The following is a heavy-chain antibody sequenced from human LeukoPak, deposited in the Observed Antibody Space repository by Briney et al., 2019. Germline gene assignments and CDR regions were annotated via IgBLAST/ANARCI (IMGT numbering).Heavy chain of an antibody. CDR1: GGTFSCYA. CDR3: ARGGFQGAFDI. Sequence: ASVKVSCKASGGTFSCYAISWVRQTPGQGLEWMGGIIPIFGTANYAQKFQGRVTITADESTSTAYMELSSLRSEDTAVYYCARGGFQGAFDIWGQGTMVTVSS. V-gene: IGHV1-69*13. CDR2: IIPIFGTA. J-gene: IGHJ3*02.